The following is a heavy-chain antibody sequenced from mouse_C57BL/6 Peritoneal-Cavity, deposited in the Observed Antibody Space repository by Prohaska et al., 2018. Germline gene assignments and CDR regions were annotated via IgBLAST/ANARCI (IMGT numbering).Heavy chain of an antibody. D-gene: IGHD1-1*01. CDR2: IYPSDSET. CDR3: ARDYDFDS. J-gene: IGHJ2*01. Sequence: RPGSSVKLSCKASGYTFTSYWLDWVKQRPGQGLEWIGNIYPSDSETHYNQKFKDKATLTVDKSSSTAYMQLSSLTSEDSAVYYCARDYDFDSWGQGTTLSV. CDR1: GYTFTSYW. V-gene: IGHV1-61*01.